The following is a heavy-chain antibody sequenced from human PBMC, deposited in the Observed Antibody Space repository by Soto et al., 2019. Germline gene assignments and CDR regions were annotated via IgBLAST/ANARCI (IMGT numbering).Heavy chain of an antibody. V-gene: IGHV1-69*06. CDR2: IIPIFGTA. CDR3: ARAAEYYDFWSGYPRDPYFDY. D-gene: IGHD3-3*01. J-gene: IGHJ4*02. Sequence: QVQLVQSGAEVKKPGSSVKVSCKASGGIFSSYAISWVRQAPGQGLEWMGGIIPIFGTANYAQKFQGRVTITADKSTSTAYMELSSLRSEDTAVYYCARAAEYYDFWSGYPRDPYFDYWGQGTLVTVSS. CDR1: GGIFSSYA.